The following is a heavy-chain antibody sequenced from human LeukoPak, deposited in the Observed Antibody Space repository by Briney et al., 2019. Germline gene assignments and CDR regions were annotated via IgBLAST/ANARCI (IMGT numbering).Heavy chain of an antibody. J-gene: IGHJ5*02. Sequence: GGSRRLSCAASGFNFSDYYMSWIRQAPGKGLEWVSYISYSAKTIYYAESVKGRFTISRDNAKNSLFLQINSLRAEDTAVYYCARDSRAYSYGRFFDPWGQGTLVIVSS. V-gene: IGHV3-11*04. CDR2: ISYSAKTI. D-gene: IGHD5-18*01. CDR3: ARDSRAYSYGRFFDP. CDR1: GFNFSDYY.